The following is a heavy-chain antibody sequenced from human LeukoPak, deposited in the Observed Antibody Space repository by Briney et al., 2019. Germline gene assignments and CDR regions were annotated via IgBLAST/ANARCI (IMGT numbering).Heavy chain of an antibody. V-gene: IGHV3-11*04. D-gene: IGHD5-12*01. J-gene: IGHJ4*02. CDR1: GFTFSVYY. Sequence: PGGSLRPSCAASGFTFSVYYMSWIRQPPGRGLEWVSYLSGSSDTIYYADSVKGRFTISRDNAKNSLYLQMNSLRAEDTAVYYCARDGEWLRPMDYWGQGTLVTVSS. CDR3: ARDGEWLRPMDY. CDR2: LSGSSDTI.